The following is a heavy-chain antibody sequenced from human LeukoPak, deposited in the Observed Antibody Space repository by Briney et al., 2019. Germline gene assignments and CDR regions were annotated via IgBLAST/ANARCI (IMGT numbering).Heavy chain of an antibody. V-gene: IGHV1-2*02. D-gene: IGHD2-2*01. J-gene: IGHJ4*02. Sequence: ASVKVSCKASGYTFTGYYMHWVRQAPGQGLEWMGWVNPNSGGTNYAQKFQGRVTMTRDTSISTAYMELSRLRSDDTAVYYCASSVWSTSCYFVYWGQGTLVTVSS. CDR2: VNPNSGGT. CDR3: ASSVWSTSCYFVY. CDR1: GYTFTGYY.